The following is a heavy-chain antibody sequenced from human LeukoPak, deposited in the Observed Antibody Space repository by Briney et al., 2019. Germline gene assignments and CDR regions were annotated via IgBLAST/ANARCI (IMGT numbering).Heavy chain of an antibody. Sequence: GGSLRLSCAGSAFTFSSHTINWVRQAPGKGLEWVSSISSSSSYIYYADSVKGRFTISRDNAKNSLYLQMNSLRAEDTAVYYCARDSGGGFDAFDIWGQGTMVTVSS. J-gene: IGHJ3*02. V-gene: IGHV3-21*01. CDR2: ISSSSSYI. CDR1: AFTFSSHT. D-gene: IGHD4-23*01. CDR3: ARDSGGGFDAFDI.